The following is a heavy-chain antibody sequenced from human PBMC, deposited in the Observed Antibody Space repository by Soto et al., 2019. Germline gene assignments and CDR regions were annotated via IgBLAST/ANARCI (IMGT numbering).Heavy chain of an antibody. CDR1: GGSFSSYY. D-gene: IGHD3-3*01. CDR2: INHSGST. Sequence: QVQLQQWGAGLLKPSETLSLTCAVYGGSFSSYYWSWIRQPPGKGLEWIGVINHSGSTNYDPSLKSRVTISIVTSKNQVSLTLSSVTAADTAVYYCARGEPRFMEWLLLSEYFDPWGQGTLVTVSS. CDR3: ARGEPRFMEWLLLSEYFDP. J-gene: IGHJ5*02. V-gene: IGHV4-34*01.